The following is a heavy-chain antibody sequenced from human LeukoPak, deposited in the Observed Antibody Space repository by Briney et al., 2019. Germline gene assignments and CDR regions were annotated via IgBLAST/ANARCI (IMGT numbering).Heavy chain of an antibody. CDR2: ISYDGSNK. J-gene: IGHJ4*02. Sequence: GGSLRLSCAASGFTFSSYGMHWVRQAPGKGLEWVAVISYDGSNKYYADSVKGRFTISRDNSKNTLYLQMNSLRAEDTAVYYCAKDSHYDFWSGYYLFDYWGQGTLVTVSS. CDR3: AKDSHYDFWSGYYLFDY. CDR1: GFTFSSYG. D-gene: IGHD3-3*01. V-gene: IGHV3-30*18.